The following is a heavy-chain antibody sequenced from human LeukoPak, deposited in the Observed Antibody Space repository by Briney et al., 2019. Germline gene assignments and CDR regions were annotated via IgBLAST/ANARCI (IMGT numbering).Heavy chain of an antibody. CDR3: ARDVITMIVVGPFDY. Sequence: GGSLRLSCAASGFTFSSYSMNWVRQAPGKGLEWVSYISSSSSTIYYADSVKGRFTISRDNAKNSLYLQMNSLRAEDTAVYYCARDVITMIVVGPFDYWGQGTLVTVSS. CDR1: GFTFSSYS. D-gene: IGHD3-22*01. V-gene: IGHV3-48*01. J-gene: IGHJ4*02. CDR2: ISSSSSTI.